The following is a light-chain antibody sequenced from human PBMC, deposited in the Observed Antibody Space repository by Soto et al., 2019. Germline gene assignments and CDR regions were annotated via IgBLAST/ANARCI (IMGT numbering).Light chain of an antibody. CDR3: QQRNVLPPLT. Sequence: VATQSPATLSLSPGERATLSCRASQSIHTSLAWYQQKSGKPPRLVIYDSTLRANGVPDRFGGSRSGTEFTLTINSLEPEDFAVYYCQQRNVLPPLTFGQGALPEIK. CDR1: QSIHTS. CDR2: DST. J-gene: IGKJ5*01. V-gene: IGKV3-11*01.